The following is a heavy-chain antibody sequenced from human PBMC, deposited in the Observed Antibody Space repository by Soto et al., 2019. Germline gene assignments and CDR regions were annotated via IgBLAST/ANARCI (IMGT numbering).Heavy chain of an antibody. Sequence: AGSRILSCSASECSFSSSAMSWLRAHEVKVLEWVSAISGGGGGTYYADFVKVRFTISRDNSKNTLYLQMNSLRTEDTALDYWAEYTGGNSNCYCVHVWDQAATGTDSS. CDR3: AEYTGGNSNCYCVHV. J-gene: IGHJ6*02. V-gene: IGHV3-23*01. D-gene: IGHD2-8*02. CDR1: ECSFSSSA. CDR2: ISGGGGGT.